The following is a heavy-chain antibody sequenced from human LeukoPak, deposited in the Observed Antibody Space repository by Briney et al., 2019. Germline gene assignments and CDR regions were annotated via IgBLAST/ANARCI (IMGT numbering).Heavy chain of an antibody. CDR3: ARSDDYPYLDH. CDR1: GFTFSSYA. D-gene: IGHD3-16*01. J-gene: IGHJ4*02. Sequence: PGRSLRLSCAASGFTFSSYAMHWVRQAPGKGLEWVAVISYDGSNKYYADSVKGRFTISRDNSKNTLYLQMNSLRAEDTAVYYCARSDDYPYLDHWGQGTLVTVSS. CDR2: ISYDGSNK. V-gene: IGHV3-30-3*01.